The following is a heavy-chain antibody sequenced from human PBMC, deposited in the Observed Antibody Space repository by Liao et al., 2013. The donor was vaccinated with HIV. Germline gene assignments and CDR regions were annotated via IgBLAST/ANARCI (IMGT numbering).Heavy chain of an antibody. CDR1: GGSISSYY. V-gene: IGHV4-4*07. CDR2: ISTSGSA. D-gene: IGHD3-10*01. CDR3: ARERGFFDS. Sequence: QLQLQESGPGLVKPSETLSLTCTVSGGSISSYYWSWIRKPAGKGLEWIGRISTSGSANYNPSLQSRVTLSLDTSKNQFSLNLNSITAADTAVYYCARERGFFDSWGQGTLVTVSS. J-gene: IGHJ4*02.